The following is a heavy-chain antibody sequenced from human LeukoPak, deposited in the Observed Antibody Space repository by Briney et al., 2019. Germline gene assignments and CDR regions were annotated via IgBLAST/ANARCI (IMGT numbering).Heavy chain of an antibody. J-gene: IGHJ6*02. Sequence: PSQTLSLTCTVSGGSISSGDYYWRWIRQPPGRGLEWIVYIYYSGSTYYNPSLKSRITISVDTSKNQFSLKLSSVTAADTAVYYCARDHGSGSYGMDVWGQGTTVTVSS. V-gene: IGHV4-30-4*01. CDR3: ARDHGSGSYGMDV. D-gene: IGHD3-10*01. CDR1: GGSISSGDYY. CDR2: IYYSGST.